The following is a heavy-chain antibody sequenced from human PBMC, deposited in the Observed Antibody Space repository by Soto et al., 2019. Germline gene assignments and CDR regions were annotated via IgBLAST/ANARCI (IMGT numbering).Heavy chain of an antibody. CDR3: AREPPAVADTNWFDP. Sequence: QVQLVQSGAEVKKPGASVKVSCKASGYTFTSYDINWVRQATGQGLEWMGWMNPNSGNTGYAQKLQGRVTMTRNTSISTAYMELSSLRSADTAVYYCAREPPAVADTNWFDPWGQGTLVTVSS. V-gene: IGHV1-8*01. CDR1: GYTFTSYD. D-gene: IGHD6-19*01. J-gene: IGHJ5*02. CDR2: MNPNSGNT.